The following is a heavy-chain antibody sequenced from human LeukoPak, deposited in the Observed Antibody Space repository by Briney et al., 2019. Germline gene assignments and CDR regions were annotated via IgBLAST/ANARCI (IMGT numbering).Heavy chain of an antibody. D-gene: IGHD1-26*01. J-gene: IGHJ5*02. CDR3: ARPVGSPKDGWFDP. V-gene: IGHV1-2*02. CDR2: INPNSGGT. CDR1: GYTFTGYY. Sequence: GASVKVSCKASGYTFTGYYMHWMRQAPGQGLEWMGWINPNSGGTNYAQKFQGRVTMTRDTSISTAYMELSRLRSDDTAVYYCARPVGSPKDGWFDPWGQGTLVTVSS.